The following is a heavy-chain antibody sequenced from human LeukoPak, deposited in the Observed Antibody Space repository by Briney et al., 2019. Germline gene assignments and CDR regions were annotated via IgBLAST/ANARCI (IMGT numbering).Heavy chain of an antibody. CDR3: ARLYCSGTSCSYGGAFDI. CDR1: SGSISRGGYF. J-gene: IGHJ3*02. Sequence: PSETLSLTCTVSSGSISRGGYFWSWIRQYPGKGLEWIVYIYYSGSAYQNPSLQSRVTISIDTTKNQFSLKLNSVTAADTAVYYCARLYCSGTSCSYGGAFDIWGQGTMVTVSS. D-gene: IGHD2-2*01. V-gene: IGHV4-31*03. CDR2: IYYSGSA.